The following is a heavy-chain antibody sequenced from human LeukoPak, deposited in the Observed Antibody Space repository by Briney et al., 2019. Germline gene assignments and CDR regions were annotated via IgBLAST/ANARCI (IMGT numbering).Heavy chain of an antibody. J-gene: IGHJ5*02. CDR3: ARGWFGELSPETPRVPVNWFDP. CDR2: IRYDGSNK. V-gene: IGHV3-30*02. Sequence: GGSLRLSCAASGFIFNSYGMHWVRQAPGKGLEWVAFIRYDGSNKYYADSVKGRFTISRDNSKNTLYLQMNSLRVEDTAVYYCARGWFGELSPETPRVPVNWFDPWGQGTLVTVSS. D-gene: IGHD3-10*01. CDR1: GFIFNSYG.